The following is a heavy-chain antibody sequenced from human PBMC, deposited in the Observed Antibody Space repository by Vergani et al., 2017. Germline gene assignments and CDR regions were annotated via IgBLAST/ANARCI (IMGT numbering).Heavy chain of an antibody. CDR1: GGSVISGSYY. D-gene: IGHD1-1*01. J-gene: IGHJ5*02. V-gene: IGHV4-61*10. CDR3: ARGETVYNWFDP. Sequence: QVQLQESGPGLVKPSETLSLTCTVSGGSVISGSYYWSWIRQPAGKGLEWIGYIYYSGSTNYNPSLKSRVTISVDTSKNQFSLKLSSVTAADTAVYYCARGETVYNWFDPWGQGTLVTVSS. CDR2: IYYSGST.